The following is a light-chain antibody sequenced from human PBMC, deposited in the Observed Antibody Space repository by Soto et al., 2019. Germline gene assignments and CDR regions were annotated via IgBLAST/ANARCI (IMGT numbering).Light chain of an antibody. CDR2: GAS. V-gene: IGKV3-20*01. Sequence: EIVLTQSPGTLSLSPGERATLSCRASQSVSSNNLAWYQQKLGRAPRLLIYGASSRATGIPDRFSGSGSGTDFTLTISRLEPEDFAVYYCQQYGSSPRTFGQGTRLEIK. J-gene: IGKJ5*01. CDR1: QSVSSNN. CDR3: QQYGSSPRT.